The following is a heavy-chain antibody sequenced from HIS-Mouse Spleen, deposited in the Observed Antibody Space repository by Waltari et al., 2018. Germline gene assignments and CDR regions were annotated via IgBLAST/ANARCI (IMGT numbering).Heavy chain of an antibody. CDR3: AREIPYSSSWYDWYFDL. CDR1: GGSISSSSYY. J-gene: IGHJ2*01. CDR2: IYYSGST. V-gene: IGHV4-39*07. Sequence: QLQLQESGPGLVKPSETLSLTCTVSGGSISSSSYYWGWIRQPPGKGLEGIGSIYYSGSTYYKPSLKSRVTISVDTSKNQFSLKLSSVTAADTAVYYCAREIPYSSSWYDWYFDLWGRGTLVTVSS. D-gene: IGHD6-13*01.